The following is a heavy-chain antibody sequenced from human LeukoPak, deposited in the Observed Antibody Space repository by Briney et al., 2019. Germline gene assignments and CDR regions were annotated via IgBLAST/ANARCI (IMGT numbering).Heavy chain of an antibody. CDR2: IYHSGHS. J-gene: IGHJ4*02. CDR1: GGSMSSSSYY. CDR3: ARVDYCDSCGHWHGGPDY. Sequence: SETLSLTCTVSGGSMSSSSYYWGWIRQPPGKGLEWIGSIYHSGHSDYNPSLKSRATISVDTSKNQFSLKLSSVTAADTAVYYCARVDYCDSCGHWHGGPDYWGQGILVTVS. D-gene: IGHD3-22*01. V-gene: IGHV4-39*07.